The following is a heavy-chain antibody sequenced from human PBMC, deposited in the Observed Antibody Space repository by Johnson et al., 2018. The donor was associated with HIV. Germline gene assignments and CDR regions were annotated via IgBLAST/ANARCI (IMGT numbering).Heavy chain of an antibody. CDR1: GITFSDYY. D-gene: IGHD3-10*01. Sequence: QVQLVESGGGLVKPGGSLRLSCAASGITFSDYYMSWIRQAPGKGLEWVSYISSSGNTIYYADSVKGRVTISRDNAKTSLYLQMNSLRAEGTAVYYGARDKGRGAFDIGGQWTMFTVSA. J-gene: IGHJ3*02. CDR2: ISSSGNTI. CDR3: ARDKGRGAFDI. V-gene: IGHV3-11*04.